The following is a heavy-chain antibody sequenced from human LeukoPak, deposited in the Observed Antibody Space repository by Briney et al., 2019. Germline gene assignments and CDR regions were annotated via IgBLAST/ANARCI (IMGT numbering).Heavy chain of an antibody. J-gene: IGHJ2*01. D-gene: IGHD5-12*01. V-gene: IGHV3-30*04. Sequence: PGGSLRLSCAASGFTFSSYAMHWVRQAPGKGLEWVAVISYDGSNEYYADSVKGRFTFSRDNSKNTLFLQMNSLSDEDTAVYYCARGRPGYSGYSGPWYFDLWGRGTLVTVSS. CDR3: ARGRPGYSGYSGPWYFDL. CDR2: ISYDGSNE. CDR1: GFTFSSYA.